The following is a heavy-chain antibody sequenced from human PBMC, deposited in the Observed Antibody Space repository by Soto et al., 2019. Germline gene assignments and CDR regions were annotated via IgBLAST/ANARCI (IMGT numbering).Heavy chain of an antibody. D-gene: IGHD5-12*01. CDR3: AREGSYSAYTFAHGIQLWYFDF. Sequence: SETLSLTCTVSGVSIKTFYCVWVRQRAGKGLEGIERIFCSGRHSFNHSTESRVAMSVDPSKKHFDLRLSSVTAADIAVYYCAREGSYSAYTFAHGIQLWYFDFWGQGALVTVSS. V-gene: IGHV4-4*07. CDR2: IFCSGRH. J-gene: IGHJ4*02. CDR1: GVSIKTFY.